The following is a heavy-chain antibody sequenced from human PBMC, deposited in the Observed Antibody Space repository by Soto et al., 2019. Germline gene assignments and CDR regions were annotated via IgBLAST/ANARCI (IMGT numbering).Heavy chain of an antibody. V-gene: IGHV4-30-2*01. CDR3: AGLYSSGWYFDY. Sequence: QLQLQESGSGLVKPSQTLSLTCAVSGGSISSGGYSWSWIRQPPGKGLEWIGYIYQSGSTFYNPSLKSRVTISLDRSKNHFSLKVSSVTAADTAVYYCAGLYSSGWYFDYWGQGTLVIVSS. CDR1: GGSISSGGYS. J-gene: IGHJ4*02. D-gene: IGHD6-19*01. CDR2: IYQSGST.